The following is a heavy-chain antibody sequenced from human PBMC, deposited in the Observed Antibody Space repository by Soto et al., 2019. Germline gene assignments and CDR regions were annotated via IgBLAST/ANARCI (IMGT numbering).Heavy chain of an antibody. CDR2: ISYDESHE. Sequence: GGSLRLSCAASGYNFRSYAMHWVRQAPGKGLEWVAVISYDESHEYYADSVKGRFTISRDQSKNTVSLQMNSLRIDDTAIYYCAKPSSGWTSFQHWGQGTLVTVSS. CDR3: AKPSSGWTSFQH. J-gene: IGHJ1*01. D-gene: IGHD6-19*01. CDR1: GYNFRSYA. V-gene: IGHV3-30*18.